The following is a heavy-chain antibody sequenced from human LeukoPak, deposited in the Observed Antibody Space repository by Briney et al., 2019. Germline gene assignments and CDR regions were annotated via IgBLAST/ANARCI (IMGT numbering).Heavy chain of an antibody. V-gene: IGHV4-4*02. CDR3: ARGPSLGAHLDY. D-gene: IGHD1-26*01. CDR2: IYHYGTT. Sequence: SGTLSLTCAVSGGSISSNNWWTWVRQAPGKGLEWIGEIYHYGTTNYNPSLKGRVTISVDKSKNQFSLKFNSVTAAHTAVYYCARGPSLGAHLDYWGQGTLVTVSS. CDR1: GGSISSNNW. J-gene: IGHJ4*02.